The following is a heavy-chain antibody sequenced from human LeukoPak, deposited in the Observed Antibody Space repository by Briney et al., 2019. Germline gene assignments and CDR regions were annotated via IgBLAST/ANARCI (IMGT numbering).Heavy chain of an antibody. Sequence: SETLSLTCTVSGGSISSSSYYWGWIRQPPGKGLEWIGSIYYSGSTYYNPSLKSRVAISVDTSKNQFSLKLSSVTAADTAVYYCARVAPPVLRFLEWLEYYYYYMDVWGKGTTVTVSS. CDR2: IYYSGST. CDR3: ARVAPPVLRFLEWLEYYYYYMDV. CDR1: GGSISSSSYY. D-gene: IGHD3-3*01. J-gene: IGHJ6*03. V-gene: IGHV4-39*07.